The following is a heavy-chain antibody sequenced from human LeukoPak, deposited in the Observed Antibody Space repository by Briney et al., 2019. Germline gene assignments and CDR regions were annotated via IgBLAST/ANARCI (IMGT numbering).Heavy chain of an antibody. CDR3: AKGILSPVIVPFDF. J-gene: IGHJ4*02. D-gene: IGHD2-15*01. V-gene: IGHV3-23*01. CDR1: GFTFSSYA. Sequence: GGSLRLSCAASGFTFSSYALTWVRQAPGQGLELVSAISTSGGSTFYADSVKGRFTISRDNSKNTLYLQMNSLRAEDTAVYYCAKGILSPVIVPFDFWGQGTLVTVSS. CDR2: ISTSGGST.